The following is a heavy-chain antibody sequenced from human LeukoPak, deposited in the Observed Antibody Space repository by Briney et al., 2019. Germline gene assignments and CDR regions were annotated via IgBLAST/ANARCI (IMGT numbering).Heavy chain of an antibody. CDR1: GFTFSSYA. V-gene: IGHV3-23*01. CDR2: ISGSSGST. CDR3: AKGGRIVVVPAALEY. J-gene: IGHJ4*02. Sequence: QAGGSLRLSCAASGFTFSSYAMSWVRQAPGKGLEWVSAISGSSGSTYYADSVKGRFTISRDNSKNTLYLQMNSLRAEDTAVYYCAKGGRIVVVPAALEYWGQGTLVTVSS. D-gene: IGHD2-2*01.